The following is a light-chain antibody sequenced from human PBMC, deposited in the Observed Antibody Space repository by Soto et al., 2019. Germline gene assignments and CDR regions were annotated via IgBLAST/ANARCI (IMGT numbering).Light chain of an antibody. V-gene: IGKV3-20*01. CDR2: GAS. J-gene: IGKJ4*01. CDR3: QQYGSSPLT. CDR1: QSVSSSF. Sequence: EIVLTQSPGTLSLSPGERATLSCRASQSVSSSFLAWYQQKPGQAPRLLLYGASSRATGIPARFSGSGSGTDCTLTISRLEPEDVAVYYCQQYGSSPLTFGGGTKVEIK.